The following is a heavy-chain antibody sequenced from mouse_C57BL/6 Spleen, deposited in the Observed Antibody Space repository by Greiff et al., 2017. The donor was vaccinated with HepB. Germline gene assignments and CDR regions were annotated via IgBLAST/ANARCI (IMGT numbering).Heavy chain of an antibody. CDR3: ARARGSSEGSAMDY. CDR1: GYTFTDYY. D-gene: IGHD1-1*01. V-gene: IGHV1-76*01. J-gene: IGHJ4*01. Sequence: QVQLKQSGAELVRPGASVKLSCKASGYTFTDYYINWVKQRPGQGLEWIARIYPGSGNTYYNEKFKGKATLTAEKSSSTAYMQLSSLTSEDSAVYFCARARGSSEGSAMDYWGQGTSVTVSS. CDR2: IYPGSGNT.